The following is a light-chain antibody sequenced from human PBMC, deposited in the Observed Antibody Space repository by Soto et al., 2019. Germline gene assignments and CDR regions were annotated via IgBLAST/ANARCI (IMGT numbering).Light chain of an antibody. V-gene: IGLV2-14*01. CDR3: ISYTSSSPLV. CDR1: SSDVGGYNY. J-gene: IGLJ2*01. CDR2: DVS. Sequence: QSVLTQPASVSGSPGQSITISCTGTSSDVGGYNYVSWYQQHPGKAPKLMIYDVSNRPSGVSNRFSGSKSGNTASLTISGLQAEDEADYYCISYTSSSPLVFGGGTQLTVL.